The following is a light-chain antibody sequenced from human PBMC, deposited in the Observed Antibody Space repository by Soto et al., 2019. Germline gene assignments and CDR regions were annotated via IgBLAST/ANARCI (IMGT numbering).Light chain of an antibody. CDR1: SSNIGSNY. CDR2: RNN. V-gene: IGLV1-47*01. CDR3: AAWDYSLIGHV. Sequence: QSVLTQPPSASGTPGQRVTISCSGSSSNIGSNYVYWYQQLPGTAPKLLSYRNNQRPSGVPDRFSGAKSGTSASLAISGRRSEEDADYYCAAWDYSLIGHVFGTGTKLTVL. J-gene: IGLJ1*01.